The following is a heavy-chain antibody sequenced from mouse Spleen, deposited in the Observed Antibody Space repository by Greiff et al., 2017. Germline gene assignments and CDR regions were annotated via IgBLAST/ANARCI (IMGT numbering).Heavy chain of an antibody. CDR3: AREDYRYDGALGD. J-gene: IGHJ2*01. CDR1: GYTFTSYW. D-gene: IGHD2-14*01. CDR2: INPSSGYT. Sequence: QVQLQQSGAELAKPGASVKLSCKASGYTFTSYWMHWVKQRPGQGLEWIGYINPSSGYTKYNQKFKDKATLTADKSSSTAYMQLSSLTYEDSAVYYCAREDYRYDGALGDWGQGTTLTVSS. V-gene: IGHV1-7*01.